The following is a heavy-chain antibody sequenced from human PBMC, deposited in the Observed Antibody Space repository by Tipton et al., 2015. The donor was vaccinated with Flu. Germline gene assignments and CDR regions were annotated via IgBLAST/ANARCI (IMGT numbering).Heavy chain of an antibody. CDR1: GFTFSNYW. D-gene: IGHD5-24*01. J-gene: IGHJ3*01. CDR2: INSDGSGT. V-gene: IGHV3-74*03. CDR3: ARDERVGYNFGTFDL. Sequence: SLRLSCAASGFTFSNYWMHWVRQAPGKGLVWVSRINSDGSGTVSADSVKGRFTISRDTSKNTLFLQMTGLQTDDTAVYYCARDERVGYNFGTFDLWGQGTVVTVSS.